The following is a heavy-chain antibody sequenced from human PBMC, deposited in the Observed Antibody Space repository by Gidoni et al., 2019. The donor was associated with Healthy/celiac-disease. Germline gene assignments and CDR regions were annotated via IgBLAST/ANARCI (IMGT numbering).Heavy chain of an antibody. D-gene: IGHD3-10*01. Sequence: QVQLVQSGAAVKNPGSSVKVSCKASAVTFSRYAIRWVRQAPGQGLEWMGRIIPILGIANYAQKCQGRVTITADKSTSTAYMELSSLRSEDTAVYYCASSRITMVRGVISHWYFDLWGRGTLVTVSS. CDR1: AVTFSRYA. CDR2: IIPILGIA. J-gene: IGHJ2*01. V-gene: IGHV1-69*04. CDR3: ASSRITMVRGVISHWYFDL.